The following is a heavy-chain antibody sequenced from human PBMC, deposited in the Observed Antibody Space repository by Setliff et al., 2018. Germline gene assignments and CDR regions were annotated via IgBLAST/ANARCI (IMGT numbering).Heavy chain of an antibody. CDR1: GGSISSGGYY. D-gene: IGHD2-21*01. V-gene: IGHV4-31*03. Sequence: SETLSLTCTVSGGSISSGGYYWSWIRQHPGKGLEWIGYIYYSGSTYYNPSLKSRVTISVDTSKNQFSLRLSSVAAADTAVYYCARVALVVVIRNAFDIWGQGTMVTVSS. J-gene: IGHJ3*02. CDR3: ARVALVVVIRNAFDI. CDR2: IYYSGST.